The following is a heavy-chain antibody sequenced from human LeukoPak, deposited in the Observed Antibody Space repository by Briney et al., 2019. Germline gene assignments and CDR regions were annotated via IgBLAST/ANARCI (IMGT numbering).Heavy chain of an antibody. J-gene: IGHJ5*02. D-gene: IGHD3-10*01. CDR1: GFTFSSYS. V-gene: IGHV3-48*02. CDR3: GRDYYGSGSYRLVP. CDR2: ISSSGRTI. Sequence: GVSLRLSCAASGFTFSSYSMNWVRQAPGKGLEWVSYISSSGRTIYYADSVKGRFTMSRDNAKNSLYLEMNRLRDEDTAVYYCGRDYYGSGSYRLVPWRQGTLVSVSA.